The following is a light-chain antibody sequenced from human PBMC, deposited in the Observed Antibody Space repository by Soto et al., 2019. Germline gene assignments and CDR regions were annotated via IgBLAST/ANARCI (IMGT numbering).Light chain of an antibody. CDR2: EAT. Sequence: QSVLTQPASVSGSPGQSITISCTGTSSDVGSYNLVSRYQQYPGKAPRLMIYEATKRPSGISNRLSGSKSGNTASLTISGLQAEDEAAYFCCSYEASSTWVFGEGTKVTVL. CDR3: CSYEASSTWV. CDR1: SSDVGSYNL. V-gene: IGLV2-23*01. J-gene: IGLJ3*02.